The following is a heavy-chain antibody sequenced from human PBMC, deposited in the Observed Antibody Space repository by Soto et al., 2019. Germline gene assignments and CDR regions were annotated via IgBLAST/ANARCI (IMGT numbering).Heavy chain of an antibody. V-gene: IGHV1-69*06. CDR1: GGTFSSYA. CDR2: IIPIFGTA. Sequence: SVKVSCKASGGTFSSYAISWVRQAPGQGLEWMGGIIPIFGTANYAQKFQGRVTITADKSTSTAYMELSSLRSEDTAVYYCARDPIAAAGSYYYYGMDVWGQGTTVTV. CDR3: ARDPIAAAGSYYYYGMDV. D-gene: IGHD6-13*01. J-gene: IGHJ6*02.